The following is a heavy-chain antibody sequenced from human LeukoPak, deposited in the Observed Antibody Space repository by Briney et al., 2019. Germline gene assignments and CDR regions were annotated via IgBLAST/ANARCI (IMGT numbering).Heavy chain of an antibody. Sequence: ASVKVSCKVPGYTLTELSMHWVRQAPGKGLEWMGGFDPEDGETIYAQKFQGRVTMTEDTSTDTAYMELSSLRSEDTAVYYCATGAPTRIFGVVIGDYYYMDVWGKGTTVTVSS. V-gene: IGHV1-24*01. CDR2: FDPEDGET. CDR1: GYTLTELS. CDR3: ATGAPTRIFGVVIGDYYYMDV. J-gene: IGHJ6*03. D-gene: IGHD3-3*01.